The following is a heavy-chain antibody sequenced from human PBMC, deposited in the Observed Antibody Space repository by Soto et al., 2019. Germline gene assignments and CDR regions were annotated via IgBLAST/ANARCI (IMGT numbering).Heavy chain of an antibody. V-gene: IGHV4-59*01. CDR1: GGSISSYY. CDR3: ARYYYDSSGYYLDY. D-gene: IGHD3-22*01. J-gene: IGHJ4*02. CDR2: IYYSGST. Sequence: SETLSLTCTASGGSISSYYWSWIRQPPGKGLEWIGYIYYSGSTNYNPSPKSRVTISVDTSKNQFSLKLSSVTAADTAVYYCARYYYDSSGYYLDYWGQGTLVTVSS.